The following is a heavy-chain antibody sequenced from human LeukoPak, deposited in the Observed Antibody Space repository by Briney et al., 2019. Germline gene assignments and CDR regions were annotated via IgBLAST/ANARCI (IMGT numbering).Heavy chain of an antibody. D-gene: IGHD3-10*01. CDR1: GGSISSSNW. CDR2: IYHSGST. V-gene: IGHV4-4*02. Sequence: PSGTLSLTCAVSGGSISSSNWWSWVRPPPGKGLEWIGEIYHSGSTNYNPSLKSRVTISVDKSKNQFSLKLSSVTAADTAVYYCARHGRVLLWFGELLYWDNWFDPWGQGTLVTVSS. J-gene: IGHJ5*02. CDR3: ARHGRVLLWFGELLYWDNWFDP.